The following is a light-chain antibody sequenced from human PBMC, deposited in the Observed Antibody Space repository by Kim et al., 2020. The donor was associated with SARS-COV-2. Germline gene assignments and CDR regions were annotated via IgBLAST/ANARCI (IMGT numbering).Light chain of an antibody. V-gene: IGKV1-33*01. CDR2: DAS. CDR1: QDIKDY. Sequence: DIQMAQSPPSLSASVGDRVTISCQASQDIKDYLNWYQQKPGKAPKLLISDASNLEAGVPSRFSGRGSGTRFTFTISSLQPEDAATYYCQQYEDLPTFGQGTKVDIK. J-gene: IGKJ2*01. CDR3: QQYEDLPT.